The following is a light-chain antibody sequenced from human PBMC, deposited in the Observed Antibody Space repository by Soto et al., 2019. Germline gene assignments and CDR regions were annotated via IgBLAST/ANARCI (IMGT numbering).Light chain of an antibody. CDR1: QSVSSN. CDR3: QQYNNWPRT. V-gene: IGKV3-15*01. Sequence: EIVMTQSPATLSVSPGESATLSCRASQSVSSNLAWYQQKPGLAPRLLIYGASTRATGIPARLSGSGSGTEFTLTISSLQSEDFAVYYCQQYNNWPRTFGQGTKVDIK. CDR2: GAS. J-gene: IGKJ1*01.